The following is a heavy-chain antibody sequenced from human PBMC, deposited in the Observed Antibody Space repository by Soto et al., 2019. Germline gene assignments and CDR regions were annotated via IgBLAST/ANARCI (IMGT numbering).Heavy chain of an antibody. D-gene: IGHD3-3*01. CDR2: IYYSGST. Sequence: SETLSLTCTVSGGSISSGDYYWSWIRQPPGKGLEWIGYIYYSGSTYYNPSLKSRVTISVDTSKNQFSLKLSSVTAADTAVYYCARDRGERITIFGVVIRPSGHIDYWGQGTLVTVSS. J-gene: IGHJ4*02. CDR3: ARDRGERITIFGVVIRPSGHIDY. CDR1: GGSISSGDYY. V-gene: IGHV4-30-4*01.